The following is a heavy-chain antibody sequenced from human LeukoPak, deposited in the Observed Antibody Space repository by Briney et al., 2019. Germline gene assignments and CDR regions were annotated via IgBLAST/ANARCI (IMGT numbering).Heavy chain of an antibody. D-gene: IGHD3-3*01. CDR1: GGSISNYY. J-gene: IGHJ4*02. Sequence: KTSETLSLTCTVSGGSISNYYWSWIRQPPGKGLEWIGYIYYSGDTNYNPSLKSRVTISVDTSKNQFSLKLTPVTAADTAVYYCASSHPLGSNNDYYTPFDYWGQGALVIVSS. V-gene: IGHV4-59*01. CDR3: ASSHPLGSNNDYYTPFDY. CDR2: IYYSGDT.